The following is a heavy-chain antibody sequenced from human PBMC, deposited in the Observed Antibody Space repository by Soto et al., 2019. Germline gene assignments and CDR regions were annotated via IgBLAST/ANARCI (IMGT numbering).Heavy chain of an antibody. Sequence: QVQLVQSGAEVKKPGASVKVSCKASGYTFSTYGISWVRQAPGQGLEWMGWISVYNGNTKYAQKFQGRVTMTTDTSTSTAYMELRSLRSDDTAVYYCARDRHYASGGANWFDPWGRGTLVTVSS. J-gene: IGHJ5*02. V-gene: IGHV1-18*01. D-gene: IGHD3-10*01. CDR1: GYTFSTYG. CDR3: ARDRHYASGGANWFDP. CDR2: ISVYNGNT.